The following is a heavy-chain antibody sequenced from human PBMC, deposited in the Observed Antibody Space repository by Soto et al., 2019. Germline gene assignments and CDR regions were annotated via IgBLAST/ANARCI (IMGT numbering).Heavy chain of an antibody. CDR2: IDWNDDK. Sequence: QITLKESGPTLVRPTQTLTLTCTFSGFSLSTSGLGVGWIRQPPGKALEWLALIDWNDDKRYSPSLKARLTITKDTSKNQVVLTMTNMDPVDTATYYCAHRPSGWYLFDYWGQGTLVTVSS. CDR1: GFSLSTSGLG. CDR3: AHRPSGWYLFDY. V-gene: IGHV2-5*01. J-gene: IGHJ4*02. D-gene: IGHD6-19*01.